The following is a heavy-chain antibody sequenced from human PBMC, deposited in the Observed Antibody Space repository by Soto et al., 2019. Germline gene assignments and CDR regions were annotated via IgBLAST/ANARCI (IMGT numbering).Heavy chain of an antibody. D-gene: IGHD3-3*01. J-gene: IGHJ6*01. V-gene: IGHV3-30*18. CDR3: AKDRILEWFHYDYYGMDV. Sequence: QVQLVESGGGVVQPGRSLRLSCAASGFTFSSYGMHWVRQAPGKGLEWVAVISYDGSNKYYADSVKGRFTISRDNSKNTLYLQMNSLRAEDTAVYYCAKDRILEWFHYDYYGMDVW. CDR1: GFTFSSYG. CDR2: ISYDGSNK.